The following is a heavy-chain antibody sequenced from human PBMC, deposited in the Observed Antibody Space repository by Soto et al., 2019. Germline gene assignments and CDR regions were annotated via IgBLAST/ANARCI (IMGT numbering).Heavy chain of an antibody. Sequence: QVQLVESGGGVVQPGRSLRLSCAASGFTFSSYAMHWVRQAPGKGLEWVAVISYDGGTKYYADFVKGRFTISRDNSKNTLYLQMNSLRAEDTAVYYCVRLRAVVGFDYWGQGNLVTVSS. J-gene: IGHJ4*02. CDR1: GFTFSSYA. CDR2: ISYDGGTK. V-gene: IGHV3-30*04. D-gene: IGHD6-19*01. CDR3: VRLRAVVGFDY.